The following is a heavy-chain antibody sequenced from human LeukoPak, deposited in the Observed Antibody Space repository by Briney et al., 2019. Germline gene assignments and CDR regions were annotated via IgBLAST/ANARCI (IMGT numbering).Heavy chain of an antibody. Sequence: ASVKVSCKASGYTFTSYGISWVRQATGQGLGWMGWMNPNSGNTGYAQRFQGRVTMTRNTSISTAYMELSSLRSEETAVYYCARGRSRYLWFGELLEGDNWFDPWGQGTLVTVSS. CDR3: ARGRSRYLWFGELLEGDNWFDP. D-gene: IGHD3-10*01. J-gene: IGHJ5*02. CDR1: GYTFTSYG. V-gene: IGHV1-8*02. CDR2: MNPNSGNT.